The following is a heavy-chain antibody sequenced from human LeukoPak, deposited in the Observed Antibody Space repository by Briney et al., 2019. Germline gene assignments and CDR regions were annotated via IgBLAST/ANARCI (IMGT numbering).Heavy chain of an antibody. CDR1: GFTFSNAW. CDR2: IKSKTDGGTT. J-gene: IGHJ6*03. V-gene: IGHV3-15*01. Sequence: GGSLRLSCAASGFTFSNAWMSWVRQAPGKGLEWVGRIKSKTDGGTTDYAAPVKGRFTISRDDSKNTLYLQMSSLKTEDTAVYYCTTDRGYSGYDYYYYYYYYMDVWGKGTTVTVSS. CDR3: TTDRGYSGYDYYYYYYYYMDV. D-gene: IGHD5-12*01.